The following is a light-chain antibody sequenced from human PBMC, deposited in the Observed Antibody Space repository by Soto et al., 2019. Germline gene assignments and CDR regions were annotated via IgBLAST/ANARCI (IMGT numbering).Light chain of an antibody. V-gene: IGKV1-27*01. CDR3: QKYNSAPLT. CDR1: QVITNF. CDR2: SAS. Sequence: IQMTQSPSSLSASVGDRVTITCRASQVITNFLAWYQQKPGKVPRLLIYSASTLQSGVPSRFSGSGSGTDFTLTISSLQPEDVAAYYCQKYNSAPLTFGGGTKVDIK. J-gene: IGKJ4*01.